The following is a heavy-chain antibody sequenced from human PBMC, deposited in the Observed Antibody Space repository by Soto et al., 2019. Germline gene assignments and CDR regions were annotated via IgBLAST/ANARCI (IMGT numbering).Heavy chain of an antibody. CDR1: GFTFSSYS. CDR3: ARDPYYYDSSGFFDY. CDR2: ISSSSSYI. V-gene: IGHV3-21*01. D-gene: IGHD3-22*01. J-gene: IGHJ4*02. Sequence: GGSLRLSCAASGFTFSSYSMNWVRQAPGKGLEWVSSISSSSSYIYYADSVKGRFTISRDNAKNSLYLQMNSLRAEDTAVYYCARDPYYYDSSGFFDYWGQGTLVTVSS.